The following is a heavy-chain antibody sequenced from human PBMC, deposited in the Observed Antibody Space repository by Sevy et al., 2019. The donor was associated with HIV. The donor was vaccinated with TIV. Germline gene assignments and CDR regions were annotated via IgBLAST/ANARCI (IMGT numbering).Heavy chain of an antibody. CDR1: GFTFSDYY. J-gene: IGHJ6*02. Sequence: GGSLRLSCAASGFTFSDYYMSWIRQAPGKGLEWISYISGSDGIIYYADSVKGRFTVSRDNSKNSLYLQMSSLRAEDTAVYYCARDHVKDGDLGDYYYFAMDVWVQGTTVTVSS. V-gene: IGHV3-11*01. D-gene: IGHD4-17*01. CDR3: ARDHVKDGDLGDYYYFAMDV. CDR2: ISGSDGII.